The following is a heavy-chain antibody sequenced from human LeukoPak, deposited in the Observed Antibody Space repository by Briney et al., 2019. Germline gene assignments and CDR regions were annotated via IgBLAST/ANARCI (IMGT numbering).Heavy chain of an antibody. CDR3: ARGRDGYSDY. D-gene: IGHD5-24*01. V-gene: IGHV3-33*08. Sequence: GGSLRLSCAASGFTFSSYAMSWVRQAPGKGLEWVAVIWYDGSNKYYADSVKGRFAISRDNSKNTLYLQMNSLRAEDTAVYYCARGRDGYSDYWGQGTLVTVSS. CDR1: GFTFSSYA. J-gene: IGHJ4*02. CDR2: IWYDGSNK.